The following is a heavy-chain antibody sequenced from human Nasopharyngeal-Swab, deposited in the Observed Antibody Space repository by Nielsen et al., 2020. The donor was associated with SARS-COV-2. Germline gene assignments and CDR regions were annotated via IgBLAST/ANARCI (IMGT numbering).Heavy chain of an antibody. CDR2: ISGIGGST. CDR3: AKDGCSSTSCYVNF. J-gene: IGHJ4*02. Sequence: WIRQPPGKGLEWVSTISGIGGSTKYADSVKGRFTISRDNSKNTLYLQMNSRGAEDTAVYFCAKDGCSSTSCYVNFWGQGTLVTVSS. V-gene: IGHV3-23*01. D-gene: IGHD2-2*01.